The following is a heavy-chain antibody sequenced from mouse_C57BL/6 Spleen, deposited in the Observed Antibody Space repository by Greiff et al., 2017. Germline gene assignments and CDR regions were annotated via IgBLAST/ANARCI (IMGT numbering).Heavy chain of an antibody. J-gene: IGHJ2*01. V-gene: IGHV1-42*01. CDR2: INPSTGGT. D-gene: IGHD1-1*01. CDR3: ARSRYYGSDFDY. CDR1: GYSFPGYY. Sequence: VQLQQSGPELVKPGASVTISCKASGYSFPGYYMNWVKQSPETSLEWIGEINPSTGGTTSNQKFKAKATLTVDKSSSTAYMQLKSLTSEDSAVXYCARSRYYGSDFDYWGQGTTRTVSS.